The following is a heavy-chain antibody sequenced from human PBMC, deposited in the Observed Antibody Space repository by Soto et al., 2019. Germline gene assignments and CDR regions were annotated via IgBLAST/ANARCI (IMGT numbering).Heavy chain of an antibody. J-gene: IGHJ6*02. Sequence: QVQLQESGPGLVKPSQTLSLTCTVTGGSISSGGYYWSWIRQHPGKGLEWIGYIYYSGSTYYNPSLKSRVTISVDTSKNQFSLKLSSVTAADTAVYYCARVCGGDCHYGMDLWGQGTTVTVSS. CDR1: GGSISSGGYY. V-gene: IGHV4-31*03. CDR2: IYYSGST. D-gene: IGHD2-21*02. CDR3: ARVCGGDCHYGMDL.